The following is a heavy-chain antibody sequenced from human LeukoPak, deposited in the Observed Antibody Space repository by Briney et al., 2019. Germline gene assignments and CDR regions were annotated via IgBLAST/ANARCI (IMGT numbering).Heavy chain of an antibody. Sequence: GGSLRLSCAASGFIFTNYAMHWVRQAPGKGLEWVAVISYDGSNKYYADSVKGRFTISRDNSKNTLYLQMNSLRAEDTAVYYCAKDDPGYYYGMDVWGQGTTVTVSS. J-gene: IGHJ6*02. D-gene: IGHD1-14*01. CDR2: ISYDGSNK. V-gene: IGHV3-30*18. CDR1: GFIFTNYA. CDR3: AKDDPGYYYGMDV.